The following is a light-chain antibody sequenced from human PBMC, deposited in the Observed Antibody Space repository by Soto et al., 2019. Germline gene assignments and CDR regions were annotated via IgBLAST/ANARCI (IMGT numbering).Light chain of an antibody. J-gene: IGLJ1*01. Sequence: LTQPASVSGSPGQSITISCTGTSSDVGGYNYVSWYQQHPGKAPKLMIYDVSNRPSGVSNRFSGSKSGNTASLTISGLQAEDEADYYCSSYTSSSTLVFGTGTKVTVL. CDR2: DVS. V-gene: IGLV2-14*01. CDR1: SSDVGGYNY. CDR3: SSYTSSSTLV.